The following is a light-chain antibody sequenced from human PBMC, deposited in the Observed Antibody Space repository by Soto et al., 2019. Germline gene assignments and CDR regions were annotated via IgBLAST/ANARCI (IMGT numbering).Light chain of an antibody. CDR1: SSDVGAYNY. CDR3: SSYTSSNTGV. CDR2: EVS. J-gene: IGLJ1*01. V-gene: IGLV2-14*01. Sequence: QSALTQPASVSGSPGQSITISCTGTSSDVGAYNYVSWYQQHPGTVPKLMIYEVSNRPSGISNRFSGSKSGNTASLTISGLQAEDEADYYCSSYTSSNTGVFGTGTKLTVL.